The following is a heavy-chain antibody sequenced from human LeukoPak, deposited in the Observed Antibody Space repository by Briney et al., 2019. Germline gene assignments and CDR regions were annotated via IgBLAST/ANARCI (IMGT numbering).Heavy chain of an antibody. J-gene: IGHJ4*02. CDR2: ISYDGSTK. Sequence: GRSLRLSCAASGFTFSSSSMHWVRQAPGKGLEWVALISYDGSTKYYADSVKGRFTISRDNSKNTLYLQMNSLRAEDTAVYYCAKSVVLVRGVIPDKGQSGFDYWGQGTLVTVSS. CDR1: GFTFSSSS. V-gene: IGHV3-30*18. CDR3: AKSVVLVRGVIPDKGQSGFDY. D-gene: IGHD3-10*01.